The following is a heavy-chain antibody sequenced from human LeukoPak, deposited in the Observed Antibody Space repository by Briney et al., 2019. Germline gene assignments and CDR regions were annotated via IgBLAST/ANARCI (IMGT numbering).Heavy chain of an antibody. D-gene: IGHD3-9*01. CDR3: ARLPLLRYFDWLLPHRYYYGMDV. CDR1: GGSFSGYY. CDR2: INHSGST. V-gene: IGHV4-34*01. Sequence: PSETLSLTCAVYGGSFSGYYWSWIRQPPGKGLEWIGEINHSGSTNYNPSLKSRVTISVDTSKNQFSLKLSSVTAADTAVYYCARLPLLRYFDWLLPHRYYYGMDVWGQGTTVTVSS. J-gene: IGHJ6*02.